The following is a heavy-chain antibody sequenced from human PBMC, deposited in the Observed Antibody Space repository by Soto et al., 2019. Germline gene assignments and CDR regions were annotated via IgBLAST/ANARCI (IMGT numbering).Heavy chain of an antibody. V-gene: IGHV3-7*03. Sequence: PGGSLRLSCAASGFTFSSYWMSWVRQAPGKGLEWVANIKQDGSEKYYVDSVKGRFTISRDNAKNSLYLQMNSLRAEDTVVYYCARVGGIPYSYALLDYWGQGTLVTVSS. J-gene: IGHJ4*02. D-gene: IGHD5-18*01. CDR2: IKQDGSEK. CDR3: ARVGGIPYSYALLDY. CDR1: GFTFSSYW.